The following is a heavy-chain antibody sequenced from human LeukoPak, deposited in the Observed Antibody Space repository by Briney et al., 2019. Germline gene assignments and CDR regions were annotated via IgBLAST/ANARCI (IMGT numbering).Heavy chain of an antibody. Sequence: KPSETLSLTCTVSGGSISSYYWSWIRQPPGKGLEWIGYIYYSGSTNYNPSLKSRVTISVDTSKNQFSLKLSSVTAADTAVYYCARLGRDYDILTGYYHPPLGGQGTLVTVSS. CDR1: GGSISSYY. D-gene: IGHD3-9*01. CDR3: ARLGRDYDILTGYYHPPL. V-gene: IGHV4-59*08. CDR2: IYYSGST. J-gene: IGHJ4*02.